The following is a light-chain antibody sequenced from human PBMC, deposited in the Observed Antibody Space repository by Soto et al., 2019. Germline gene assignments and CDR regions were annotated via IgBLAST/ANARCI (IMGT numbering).Light chain of an antibody. V-gene: IGKV1-5*01. CDR1: QSISNW. CDR2: DAS. CDR3: QQYNSYSWT. J-gene: IGKJ1*01. Sequence: DIQMTQYTSTLSASVGDRVTITCRASQSISNWLAWYQQRPGKAPKLLIYDASTLESGVPSTFSGSRSGTEFTLTISSLQPDDFATYYCQQYNSYSWTFGQGTKVDI.